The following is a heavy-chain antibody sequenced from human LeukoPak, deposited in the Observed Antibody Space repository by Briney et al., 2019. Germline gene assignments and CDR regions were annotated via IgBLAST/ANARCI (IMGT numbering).Heavy chain of an antibody. CDR2: ISGSGGST. CDR3: AKDRPINYYDSSGYPTPYFDY. D-gene: IGHD3-22*01. CDR1: GFTFSSYA. Sequence: GGSLRLSCAASGFTFSSYAMSWVRQAPGKGLEWVSAISGSGGSTYYADSVKGRFTISRDNSKNTLYLQMNSLRAEDTAVYYCAKDRPINYYDSSGYPTPYFDYWGQGTLVTVFS. V-gene: IGHV3-23*01. J-gene: IGHJ4*02.